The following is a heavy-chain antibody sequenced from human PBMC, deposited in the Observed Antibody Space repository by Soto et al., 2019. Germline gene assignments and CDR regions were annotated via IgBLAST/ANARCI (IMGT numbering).Heavy chain of an antibody. CDR2: INHSGST. CDR3: ARDKITGLFDY. CDR1: GGSSSAYD. Sequence: QVQLQQWGAGLLKPSETLSLTCAVYGGSSSAYDWTWIRQPPGTGLEWIGEINHSGSTNYNPSLKSRVTISVDTSKNQFSLKLTSVTAADTAVYYCARDKITGLFDYWGQGTLVTVSS. D-gene: IGHD2-8*02. V-gene: IGHV4-34*01. J-gene: IGHJ4*02.